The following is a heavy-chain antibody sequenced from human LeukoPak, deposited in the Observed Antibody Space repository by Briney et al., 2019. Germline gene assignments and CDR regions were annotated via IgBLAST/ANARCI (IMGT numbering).Heavy chain of an antibody. CDR3: AREGPEGRSGVRAFDI. Sequence: PGGSLRLSCAASGFTVSSNYMSWVRQAPGKGLEWVSVINSGGSTYYADSVKGRFTISRDNSKNKLYLQMNSLRAEDTGVYYCAREGPEGRSGVRAFDIWGQGTMVTVSS. V-gene: IGHV3-66*01. D-gene: IGHD3-10*01. CDR2: INSGGST. CDR1: GFTVSSNY. J-gene: IGHJ3*02.